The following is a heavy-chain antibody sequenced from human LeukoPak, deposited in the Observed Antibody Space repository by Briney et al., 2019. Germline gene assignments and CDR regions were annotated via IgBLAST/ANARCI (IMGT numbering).Heavy chain of an antibody. J-gene: IGHJ4*02. CDR3: ARRATGSVGVVDY. V-gene: IGHV1-2*02. CDR2: INPNSGGT. CDR1: GYTFTGYY. D-gene: IGHD2-15*01. Sequence: GASVKVSCKASGYTFTGYYMHWVRQAPGQGLEWMGWINPNSGGTNYAQKFQGRVTMTRDTSISTAYMELSRLRSDDTAVYYCARRATGSVGVVDYWGQGTLVTVSS.